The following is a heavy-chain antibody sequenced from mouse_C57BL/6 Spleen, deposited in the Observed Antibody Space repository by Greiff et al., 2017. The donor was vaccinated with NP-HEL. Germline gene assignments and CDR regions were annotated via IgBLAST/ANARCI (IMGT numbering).Heavy chain of an antibody. CDR3: ARGTTVVATKRSYFDV. J-gene: IGHJ1*03. D-gene: IGHD1-1*01. Sequence: QVQLQQPGTELVKPGASVKLSCKASGYTFTSYWMHWVKQRPGQGLEWIGNINPSNGGTNYNEKFKSKATLTVDKSSSTAYMQLSSLTSEDSAVYYCARGTTVVATKRSYFDVWGTGTTVTVSS. CDR1: GYTFTSYW. CDR2: INPSNGGT. V-gene: IGHV1-53*01.